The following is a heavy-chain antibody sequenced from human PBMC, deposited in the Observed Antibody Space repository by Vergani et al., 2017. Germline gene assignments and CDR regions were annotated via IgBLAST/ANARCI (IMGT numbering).Heavy chain of an antibody. D-gene: IGHD6-6*01. J-gene: IGHJ5*02. CDR3: ARDGSSYWNNWFDP. CDR1: GGSVSSGSYY. V-gene: IGHV4-61*01. Sequence: QVQLQESGPGLVKPSETLSLTCTVSGGSVSSGSYYWSWIRQPPGKGLEWIGYIYYSGSTNYNPSLKSRVTISVDTSKNQFSLKLSSVTAADTAVYYCARDGSSYWNNWFDPWGQGTLVTVSS. CDR2: IYYSGST.